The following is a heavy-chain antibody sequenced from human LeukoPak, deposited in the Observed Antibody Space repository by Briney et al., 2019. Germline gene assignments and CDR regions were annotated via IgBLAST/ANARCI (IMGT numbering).Heavy chain of an antibody. J-gene: IGHJ3*02. V-gene: IGHV3-21*01. CDR3: ARRFGEGAFDI. CDR2: ISGSRNYI. Sequence: GGSLRLSCAASGFTFSSYGMHWVRQAPGKGLEWVSSISGSRNYIYYADSVKGRFTISRDNAKNSLYLQMNSLRAEDTAVYYCARRFGEGAFDIWGQGTMVTVSS. CDR1: GFTFSSYG. D-gene: IGHD3-10*01.